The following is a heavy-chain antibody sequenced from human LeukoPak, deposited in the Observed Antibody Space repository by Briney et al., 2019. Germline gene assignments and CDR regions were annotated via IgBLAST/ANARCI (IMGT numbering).Heavy chain of an antibody. CDR3: ARSYDSSGYSPY. CDR1: GGTFSNYA. Sequence: ASVKVSCKASGGTFSNYAISWVRQAPGQGLEWMGRIIPILGIANYAQKFQGRVTITADKSTSTAYMELSSLRSEDTAVYYCARSYDSSGYSPYWGQGTLVTVSS. CDR2: IIPILGIA. D-gene: IGHD3-22*01. V-gene: IGHV1-69*04. J-gene: IGHJ4*02.